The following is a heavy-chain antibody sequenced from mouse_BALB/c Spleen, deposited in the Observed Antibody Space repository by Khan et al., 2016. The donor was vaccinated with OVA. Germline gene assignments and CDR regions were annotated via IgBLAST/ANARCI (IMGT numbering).Heavy chain of an antibody. CDR1: GYIFTNYV. J-gene: IGHJ2*01. Sequence: EVQLQQSGPELVKPGASVKMSCKPSGYIFTNYVLHWVKQKPGQGLEWIGYINPYNGGTKYNEKFKGKATLASDQYSITAYMELSSLTSEDSAVYYWARGNWQAYYFDYWGQGTTLTLSS. CDR2: INPYNGGT. CDR3: ARGNWQAYYFDY. D-gene: IGHD3-2*02. V-gene: IGHV1S136*01.